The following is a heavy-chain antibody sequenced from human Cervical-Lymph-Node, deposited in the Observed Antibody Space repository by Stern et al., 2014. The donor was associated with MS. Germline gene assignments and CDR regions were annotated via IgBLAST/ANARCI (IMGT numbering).Heavy chain of an antibody. V-gene: IGHV4-61*02. Sequence: QLQLQESGPGLVKPSQTLSLTCTVSGGSISSGSYYWSWIRQPAGKGLEWIGRIYTSGSTNYNPSLKSRVTISVDTSKNQFSLKRSSVTAADTAVYYCARVTYYYDSIGRNYYYGMDVWGQGTTVTVSS. CDR3: ARVTYYYDSIGRNYYYGMDV. D-gene: IGHD3-22*01. J-gene: IGHJ6*02. CDR1: GGSISSGSYY. CDR2: IYTSGST.